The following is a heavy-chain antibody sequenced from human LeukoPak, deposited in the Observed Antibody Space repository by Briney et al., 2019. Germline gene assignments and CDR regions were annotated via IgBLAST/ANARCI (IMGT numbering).Heavy chain of an antibody. CDR3: ARHTGRWLQFLAVDY. Sequence: GESLKISCKSSGYSLTSYWIGWVRQMPGKGLEWMGIIYPGDSDTKYSPSFQGQVTISADKSISTAYLQWSSLKASDIAMYYCARHTGRWLQFLAVDYWGQGTLVTVSS. J-gene: IGHJ4*02. V-gene: IGHV5-51*01. CDR1: GYSLTSYW. CDR2: IYPGDSDT. D-gene: IGHD5-24*01.